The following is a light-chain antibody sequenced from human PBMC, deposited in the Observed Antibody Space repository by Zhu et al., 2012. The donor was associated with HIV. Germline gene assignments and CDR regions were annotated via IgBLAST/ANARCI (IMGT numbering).Light chain of an antibody. V-gene: IGKV3-11*01. CDR2: DTS. CDR3: QQRRNWPLT. J-gene: IGKJ4*01. CDR1: QSVSSY. Sequence: IVLTQSPATLSLSPGERATLSCRTSQSVSSYLAPRLLIYDTSKRAAGIPARFSGSGSGTDFTLTISSLEPEDFALYYCQQRRNWPLTFGGGTRVEI.